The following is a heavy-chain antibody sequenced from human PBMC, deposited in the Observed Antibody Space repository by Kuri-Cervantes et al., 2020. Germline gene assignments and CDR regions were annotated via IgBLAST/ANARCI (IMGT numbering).Heavy chain of an antibody. CDR1: GFTFSSYG. Sequence: GESLKISCAASGFTFSSYGMQWVRQAPGKGLEWVAVISSGGRIQHYADSVKGRFTISRDNSKNTLYLQMSSLRGEDTAVYYCARVSPEYCSGGSCYSGWFDPWGQGTLVTVSS. D-gene: IGHD2-15*01. CDR3: ARVSPEYCSGGSCYSGWFDP. J-gene: IGHJ5*02. CDR2: ISSGGRIQ. V-gene: IGHV3-30*03.